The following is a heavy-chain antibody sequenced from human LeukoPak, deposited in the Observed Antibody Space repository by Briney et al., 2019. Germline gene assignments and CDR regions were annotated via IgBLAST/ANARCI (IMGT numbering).Heavy chain of an antibody. CDR3: ARDYDSSGYSDAFDI. J-gene: IGHJ3*02. Sequence: GGSLRLSCAASGFTFDDYGMSWVRQAPGKGLEWVSGINWNGGSTGYADSVKGRFTISRDNARNSLYLQMKSLKAQDTALYYCARDYDSSGYSDAFDIWGQGTMVTVSS. CDR1: GFTFDDYG. D-gene: IGHD3-22*01. CDR2: INWNGGST. V-gene: IGHV3-20*04.